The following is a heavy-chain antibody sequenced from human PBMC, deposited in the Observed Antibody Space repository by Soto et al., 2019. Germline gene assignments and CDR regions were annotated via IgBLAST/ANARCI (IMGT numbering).Heavy chain of an antibody. J-gene: IGHJ6*02. CDR2: IIPIFGTA. V-gene: IGHV1-69*06. CDR3: ARFTDSGSYYDYYYGMDV. CDR1: GGTFGSYA. Sequence: GASVKVSCKASGGTFGSYAISWVRQAPGQGLEWMGGIIPIFGTANYAQKFQGRVTITADKSTSTAYMELSSLRSEDTAVYYCARFTDSGSYYDYYYGMDVWGQGTTVTVSS. D-gene: IGHD1-26*01.